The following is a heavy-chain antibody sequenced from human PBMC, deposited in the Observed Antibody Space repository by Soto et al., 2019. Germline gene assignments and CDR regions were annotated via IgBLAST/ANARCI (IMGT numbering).Heavy chain of an antibody. CDR3: ARTAATGKYYYGMDV. V-gene: IGHV5-51*01. CDR1: GYSFTSYW. CDR2: IYPGDSDT. Sequence: PGESLKISCKGSGYSFTSYWIGWVRQMPGKGLEWMGIIYPGDSDTRYSPSFQGQVTISADKSISTAYLQWSSLKASDTAMYYCARTAATGKYYYGMDVWGQGTTVTVSS. D-gene: IGHD6-13*01. J-gene: IGHJ6*02.